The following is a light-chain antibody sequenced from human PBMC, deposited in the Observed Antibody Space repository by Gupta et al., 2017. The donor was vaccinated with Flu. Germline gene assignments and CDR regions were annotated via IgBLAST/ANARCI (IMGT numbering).Light chain of an antibody. V-gene: IGKV1-5*03. Sequence: GDRVTITCRASQSISNWLAWYQQRPGKAPKVFINKASSLESGVPSRFSGSGSGTEFTLTISSLQPDDFATYYCQQYDSYPYTFGQGTKLEFK. J-gene: IGKJ2*01. CDR1: QSISNW. CDR2: KAS. CDR3: QQYDSYPYT.